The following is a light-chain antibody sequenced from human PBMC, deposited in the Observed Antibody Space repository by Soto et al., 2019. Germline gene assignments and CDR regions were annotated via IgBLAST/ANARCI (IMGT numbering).Light chain of an antibody. CDR1: QSVSSSH. CDR3: QQYDNWPPIT. V-gene: IGKV3-15*01. J-gene: IGKJ5*01. Sequence: EILLAQSPGTLSFSPGERATLSCRASQSVSSSHLAWYQQKHGQAPRLLIYGASTRATGIPARFSGSGSGTEFTLTISSLQSEDFAVYYCQQYDNWPPITFGQGTRLEIK. CDR2: GAS.